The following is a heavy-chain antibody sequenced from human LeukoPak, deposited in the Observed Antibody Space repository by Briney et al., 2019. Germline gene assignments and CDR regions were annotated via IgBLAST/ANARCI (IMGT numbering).Heavy chain of an antibody. V-gene: IGHV1-46*01. CDR3: AAVVDTGYFDY. CDR2: INPSGGST. CDR1: GYTFTGYY. J-gene: IGHJ4*02. Sequence: ASVKVSCKASGYTFTGYYMHWVRQAPGQGLEWMGIINPSGGSTSYAQKFQGRVTMTRDTSTSTVYMELSSLRSEDTAVYYCAAVVDTGYFDYWGQGTLVTVSS. D-gene: IGHD5-12*01.